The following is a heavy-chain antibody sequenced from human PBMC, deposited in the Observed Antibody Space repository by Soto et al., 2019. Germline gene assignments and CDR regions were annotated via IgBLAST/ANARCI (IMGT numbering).Heavy chain of an antibody. CDR3: AKVLYYYDTSGSYFDY. Sequence: GGSLRLSCEASGFTFSSYARRWVRQPPGKGLEWVSTISGSGGSTYYADSVKGRFTISRDNSKNTLYLQMNSLRAEDTAVYYCAKVLYYYDTSGSYFDYWGQGTLVTVSS. V-gene: IGHV3-23*01. CDR1: GFTFSSYA. J-gene: IGHJ4*02. CDR2: ISGSGGST. D-gene: IGHD3-22*01.